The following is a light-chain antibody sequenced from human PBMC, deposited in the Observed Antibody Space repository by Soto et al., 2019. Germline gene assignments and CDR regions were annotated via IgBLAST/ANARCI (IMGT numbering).Light chain of an antibody. Sequence: EIVLTQSPATLSLSPGERATLSCRASQSVSSYLAWYQQKPGQAPRLLIDDASNRATGIPARFSGSESGTDFTLTISSLEPEDFAVYYCQQRSNWLTFGGGTKVQIK. CDR1: QSVSSY. V-gene: IGKV3-11*01. CDR3: QQRSNWLT. CDR2: DAS. J-gene: IGKJ4*01.